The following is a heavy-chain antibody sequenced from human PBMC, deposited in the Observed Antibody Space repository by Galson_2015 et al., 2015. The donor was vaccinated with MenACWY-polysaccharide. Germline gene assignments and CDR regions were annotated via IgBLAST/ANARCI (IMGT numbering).Heavy chain of an antibody. J-gene: IGHJ4*02. V-gene: IGHV3-49*03. Sequence: SLRLSCAASGFTFGDYAMAWFRRAPGKGLEWVGFIRCKASGETTGYAASVKGRFTISRDDSKSTAYLQMNSPQTEDTAIYYCTRDRPIDYWGQGTLVTVSS. CDR2: IRCKASGETT. CDR1: GFTFGDYA. CDR3: TRDRPIDY.